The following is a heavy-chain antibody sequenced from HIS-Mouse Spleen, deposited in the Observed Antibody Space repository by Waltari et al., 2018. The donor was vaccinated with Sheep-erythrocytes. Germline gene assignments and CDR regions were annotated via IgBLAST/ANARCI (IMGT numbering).Heavy chain of an antibody. Sequence: QVQLVQSGAEVKKPGSAVKVSCKASGGTFSRYALSWVRQAPGQGLEWMGRIIPILGIANDAQKFQGRVTITADKSTSTAYMELSSLRSEDTAVYYCAQTGATTPHFDYWGQGTLVTVSS. D-gene: IGHD1-26*01. J-gene: IGHJ4*02. CDR1: GGTFSRYA. CDR3: AQTGATTPHFDY. CDR2: IIPILGIA. V-gene: IGHV1-69*04.